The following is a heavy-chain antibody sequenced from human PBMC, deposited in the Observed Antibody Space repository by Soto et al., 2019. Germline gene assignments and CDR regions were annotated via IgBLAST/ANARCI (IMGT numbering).Heavy chain of an antibody. D-gene: IGHD3-22*01. CDR1: GFSLSTSGVG. V-gene: IGHV2-5*01. CDR3: AHRRPDYYDSSGYYDYYFDY. CDR2: IYWNDDK. Sequence: QITLKESGPTLVKPTQTLTLTCTFSGFSLSTSGVGVGWIRQPPGKALEWLALIYWNDDKRYSPSLKTRLTITKDTSKNQVVLTMTNMDPVDTATYYSAHRRPDYYDSSGYYDYYFDYWGQGTLVTVSS. J-gene: IGHJ4*02.